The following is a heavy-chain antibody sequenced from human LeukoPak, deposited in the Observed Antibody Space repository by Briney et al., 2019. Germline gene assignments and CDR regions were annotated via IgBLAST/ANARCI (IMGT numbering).Heavy chain of an antibody. V-gene: IGHV1-24*01. CDR2: FDPEDDET. D-gene: IGHD3-16*02. CDR1: GYTFSQLS. Sequence: ASVKVSCKVSGYTFSQLSMHWVRQAPGKGLEWRGGFDPEDDETFYAQKFQGRVTMTRNTSISTAYMELSSLRSEDTAVYYCARGSSQRLSAEYVWGSYRTLNWCDPWGQGTLVTVSS. CDR3: ARGSSQRLSAEYVWGSYRTLNWCDP. J-gene: IGHJ5*02.